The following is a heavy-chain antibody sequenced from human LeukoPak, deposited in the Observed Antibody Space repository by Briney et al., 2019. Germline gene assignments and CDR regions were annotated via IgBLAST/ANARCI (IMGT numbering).Heavy chain of an antibody. CDR3: ARDVDNHYYDSSGYLNWFDP. D-gene: IGHD3-22*01. CDR2: IWYDGSNK. Sequence: PGGSLRLSCAASEFTFSSYGMHWVRQAPGKGLEWVAVIWYDGSNKYYADSVKGRFTISRDNSKNTLYLQMNSLRAEDTAVYYCARDVDNHYYDSSGYLNWFDPWGQGTLVTVSS. CDR1: EFTFSSYG. J-gene: IGHJ5*02. V-gene: IGHV3-33*08.